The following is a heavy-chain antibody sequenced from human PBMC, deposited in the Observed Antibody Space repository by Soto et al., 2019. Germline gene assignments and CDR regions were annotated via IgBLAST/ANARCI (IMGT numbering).Heavy chain of an antibody. D-gene: IGHD1-26*01. J-gene: IGHJ4*02. CDR2: INSDGSST. V-gene: IGHV3-74*01. CDR1: GFTFSSYW. CDR3: ARVGPLSSHRSPNDY. Sequence: PGGSLRLSCAASGFTFSSYWMHWVRQAPGKGLVWVSRINSDGSSTSYADSVKGRFTISRDNAKNTLYLQMNSLRAEDTAVYYCARVGPLSSHRSPNDYWGQGTLVTVS.